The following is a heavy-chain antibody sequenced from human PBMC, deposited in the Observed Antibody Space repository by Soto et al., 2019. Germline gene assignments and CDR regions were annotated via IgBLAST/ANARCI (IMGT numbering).Heavy chain of an antibody. CDR3: ARGRGYSYVRGSSFDY. CDR1: GGSFSGYY. J-gene: IGHJ4*02. D-gene: IGHD5-18*01. CDR2: INHSGST. Sequence: PSETLSLTCAVYGGSFSGYYWSWIRQPPGKGLEWIGEINHSGSTNYNPSLKSRVTISVDTSKNQFSLKLSSVTAADPAGYDWARGRGYSYVRGSSFDYGGQGTLVTVSS. V-gene: IGHV4-34*01.